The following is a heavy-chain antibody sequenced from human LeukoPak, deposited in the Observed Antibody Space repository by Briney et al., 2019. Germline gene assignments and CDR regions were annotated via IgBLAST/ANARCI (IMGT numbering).Heavy chain of an antibody. CDR2: INHSGST. CDR1: GGSFSGYY. J-gene: IGHJ5*02. D-gene: IGHD2-15*01. CDR3: ARYCSGGSCYNWFDP. V-gene: IGHV4-34*01. Sequence: NTSETLPLTCAVYGGSFSGYYWSWIRQPPGKGLEWIGEINHSGSTNYNPSLKSRVTISVDTSKNQFSLKLSSVTAADTAVYYCARYCSGGSCYNWFDPWGQGTLVTVSS.